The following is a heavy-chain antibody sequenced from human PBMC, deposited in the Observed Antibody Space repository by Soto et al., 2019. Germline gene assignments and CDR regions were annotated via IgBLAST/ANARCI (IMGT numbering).Heavy chain of an antibody. J-gene: IGHJ4*02. V-gene: IGHV3-23*01. CDR1: GFTFSSYS. CDR3: AKDSALPYSGSYFDY. Sequence: EVQLLESGGGLVQPGRSLRLSCVASGFTFSSYSMSWVRQAPGKGLECVSSISGSGGDTFYAASVKGRFTISRDNSKNTLYLQMTSLRAEDTALYYCAKDSALPYSGSYFDYWGQGILVAVSS. D-gene: IGHD1-26*01. CDR2: ISGSGGDT.